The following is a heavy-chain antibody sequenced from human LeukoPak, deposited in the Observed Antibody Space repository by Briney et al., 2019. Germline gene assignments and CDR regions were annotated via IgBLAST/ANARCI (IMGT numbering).Heavy chain of an antibody. D-gene: IGHD2-15*01. CDR2: ISSSSSTI. J-gene: IGHJ4*02. CDR1: GFTFSSYS. Sequence: GGSLRLSCAASGFTFSSYSMNWVRQAPGKGLEWVSYISSSSSTIYYADSVKGRFAISRDNAKNSLYLQMNSLRAEDTAVYYCARDLSLYCSGGSCYSLNYWGQGTLVTVSS. CDR3: ARDLSLYCSGGSCYSLNY. V-gene: IGHV3-48*01.